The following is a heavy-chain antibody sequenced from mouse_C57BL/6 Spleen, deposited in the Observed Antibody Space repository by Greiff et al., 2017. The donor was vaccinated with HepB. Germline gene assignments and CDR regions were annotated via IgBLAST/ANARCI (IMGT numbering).Heavy chain of an antibody. CDR1: GFNIKDYY. J-gene: IGHJ3*01. CDR2: IDPEDGDT. V-gene: IGHV14-1*01. CDR3: TSYYGSSAWFAY. Sequence: VQLKQSGAELVRPGASVKLSCTASGFNIKDYYMHWVKQRPEQGLEWIGRIDPEDGDTEYAPKFQGKATMTADTSSNTAYLQLSSLTSEDTAVYYWTSYYGSSAWFAYWGQGTLVTVSA. D-gene: IGHD1-1*01.